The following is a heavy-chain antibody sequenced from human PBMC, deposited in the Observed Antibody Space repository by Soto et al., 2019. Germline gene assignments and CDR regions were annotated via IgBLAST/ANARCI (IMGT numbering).Heavy chain of an antibody. V-gene: IGHV3-30-3*01. Sequence: PGGSLSLSCAASGFTFSSYAMHWVRQAPGKGLEWVAVISYDGSNKYYADPVKGRFTISRDNSKNTLYLQMNSLRAEDTAVYYCARDTVYDSTPLFDYWGQGTLVTVSS. D-gene: IGHD3-22*01. CDR1: GFTFSSYA. J-gene: IGHJ4*02. CDR3: ARDTVYDSTPLFDY. CDR2: ISYDGSNK.